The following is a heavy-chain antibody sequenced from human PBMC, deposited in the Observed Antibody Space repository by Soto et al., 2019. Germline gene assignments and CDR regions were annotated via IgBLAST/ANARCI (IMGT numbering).Heavy chain of an antibody. CDR2: INPSGGST. CDR1: GYTFTSYY. V-gene: IGHV1-46*03. CDR3: ARDPYCSGGSCYSLDAFDI. Sequence: QVQLVQSGAEVKKPWASVKVSCKASGYTFTSYYMHWVRQAPGQGLEWMGIINPSGGSTSYAQKFQGRVTMTRDTSTSTVYMELSSLRSEDTAVYYCARDPYCSGGSCYSLDAFDIWGQGTMVTVSS. J-gene: IGHJ3*02. D-gene: IGHD2-15*01.